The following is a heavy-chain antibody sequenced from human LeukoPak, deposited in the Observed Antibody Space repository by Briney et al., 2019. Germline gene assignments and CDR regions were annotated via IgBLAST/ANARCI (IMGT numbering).Heavy chain of an antibody. CDR3: ARYYYDSSGYYPYYFDY. Sequence: GGSLRLSCAASGLTFSSYWMSWVRQAPGKGLEWVANIKQDGSEKYYVDSVKGRFTISRDNAKNSLYLQMNSLRAEDTAVYYCARYYYDSSGYYPYYFDYWGQGTLVTVSS. D-gene: IGHD3-22*01. CDR1: GLTFSSYW. V-gene: IGHV3-7*01. J-gene: IGHJ4*02. CDR2: IKQDGSEK.